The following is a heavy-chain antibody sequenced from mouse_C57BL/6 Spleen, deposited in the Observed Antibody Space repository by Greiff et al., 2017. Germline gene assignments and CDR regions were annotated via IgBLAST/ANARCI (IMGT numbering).Heavy chain of an antibody. Sequence: EVKLQESGAELVRPGASVKLSCTASGFNIKDYYMHWVKQRPEQGLEWIGRIDPEDGDTEYAPKFQGKATMTADTSSNTAYRQLSSLTSEDTAVYYCTTCGAQVTGFDYWGQGTTLTVSS. J-gene: IGHJ2*01. CDR2: IDPEDGDT. CDR1: GFNIKDYY. D-gene: IGHD2-13*01. CDR3: TTCGAQVTGFDY. V-gene: IGHV14-1*01.